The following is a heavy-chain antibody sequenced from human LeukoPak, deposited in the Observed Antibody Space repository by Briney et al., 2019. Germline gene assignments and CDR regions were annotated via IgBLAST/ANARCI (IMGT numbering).Heavy chain of an antibody. CDR1: GVTFSSYG. D-gene: IGHD5-18*01. J-gene: IGHJ5*02. CDR2: IRYDGSNK. CDR3: ARATATPFDP. Sequence: GGALRLSCAASGVTFSSYGMHWVRQAPGKGLEGVAFIRYDGSNKYYADSVKGRFTISRDNAKNSLYLQMNSLRAEDTAVYYCARATATPFDPWGQGTLVTVSS. V-gene: IGHV3-30*02.